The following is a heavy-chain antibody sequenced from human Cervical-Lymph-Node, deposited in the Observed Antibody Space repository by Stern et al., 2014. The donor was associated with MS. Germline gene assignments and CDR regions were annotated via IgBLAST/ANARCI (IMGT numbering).Heavy chain of an antibody. CDR3: ARDYEDTSMLFDH. D-gene: IGHD2-8*01. CDR1: GFTLSSYG. Sequence: VQLVESGGGVVQPGRSLRLSCAASGFTLSSYGMNWVRQAPGTGLEWVTVISYDGNHKYYAAAVKGRFTISRDNSKNTLHLQMNSVTPDDTTIYYCARDYEDTSMLFDHWGQGTLVTVSS. CDR2: ISYDGNHK. J-gene: IGHJ4*02. V-gene: IGHV3-30*03.